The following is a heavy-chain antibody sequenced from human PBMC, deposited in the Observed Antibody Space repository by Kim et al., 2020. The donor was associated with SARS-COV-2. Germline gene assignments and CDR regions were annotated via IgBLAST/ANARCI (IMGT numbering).Heavy chain of an antibody. Sequence: GGSLRLSCTASGFTFGDYAMSWFRQAPGKGLEWVGFIRSKAYGGTTEYAASVKGRFTISRDDSKSIAYLQMNSLKTEDTAVYYCLRDYYDSSGYDGYYYYGMDVWGQGTTVTVSS. D-gene: IGHD3-22*01. CDR2: IRSKAYGGTT. J-gene: IGHJ6*02. CDR1: GFTFGDYA. CDR3: LRDYYDSSGYDGYYYYGMDV. V-gene: IGHV3-49*03.